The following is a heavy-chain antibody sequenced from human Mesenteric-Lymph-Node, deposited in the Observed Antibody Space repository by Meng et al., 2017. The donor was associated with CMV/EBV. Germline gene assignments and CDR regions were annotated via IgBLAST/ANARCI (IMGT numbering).Heavy chain of an antibody. J-gene: IGHJ4*02. Sequence: GESLKISCAASGFTFSDYYMSWIRQTPGKGLEYISYISSSGSTIFYADSVKGRFTISRDNAKNSLYLQMNSLRAEDTAVYYCAISLGNPGVDSWGQGTLVTVSS. CDR3: AISLGNPGVDS. V-gene: IGHV3-11*04. CDR2: ISSSGSTI. CDR1: GFTFSDYY.